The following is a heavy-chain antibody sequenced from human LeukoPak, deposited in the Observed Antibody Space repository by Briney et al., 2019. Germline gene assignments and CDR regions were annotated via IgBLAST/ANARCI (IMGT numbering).Heavy chain of an antibody. CDR3: ARTRFTSIMGEGDY. D-gene: IGHD1-26*01. CDR2: VSPYNGKT. CDR1: GYDFASYG. Sequence: ASVKVSCKASGYDFASYGINWVRQAPGHGLEWMGWVSPYNGKTKYAQKLQDRVTMTTDTSTTTAYMELRSLRSDDTAAYYCARTRFTSIMGEGDYWGQGTLVTVSS. V-gene: IGHV1-18*04. J-gene: IGHJ4*02.